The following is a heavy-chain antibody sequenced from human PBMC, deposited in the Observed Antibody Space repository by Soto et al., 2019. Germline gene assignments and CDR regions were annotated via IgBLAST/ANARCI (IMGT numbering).Heavy chain of an antibody. V-gene: IGHV4-59*08. CDR3: ATISSSRTHY. CDR1: GGSISSYY. J-gene: IGHJ4*02. Sequence: SETLSLTCTVFGGSISSYYWSWIRQPPGKGLEWIGYIYYSGSTNYNPSLKSRVTISVDTSKNQFSLKLSSVTAADTAVYYCATISSSRTHYWGQGTLVTVSS. D-gene: IGHD6-13*01. CDR2: IYYSGST.